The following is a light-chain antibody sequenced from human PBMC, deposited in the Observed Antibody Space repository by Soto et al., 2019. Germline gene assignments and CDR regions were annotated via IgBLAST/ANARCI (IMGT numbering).Light chain of an antibody. Sequence: EIVLTQFPGTLSLSPGERATLSCRASESVSSNYLAWYQQKLGQAPRLLIYGASSRATGIPDRFSGSGSGTDFTLTISRLESEDFAVFYCQQYGITPWTFGQGTKV. CDR2: GAS. V-gene: IGKV3-20*01. J-gene: IGKJ1*01. CDR1: ESVSSNY. CDR3: QQYGITPWT.